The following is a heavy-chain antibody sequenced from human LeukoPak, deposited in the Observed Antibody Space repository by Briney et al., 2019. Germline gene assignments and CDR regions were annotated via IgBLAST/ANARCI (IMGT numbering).Heavy chain of an antibody. CDR1: GFTFSSYS. J-gene: IGHJ4*02. D-gene: IGHD2-15*01. V-gene: IGHV3-21*01. Sequence: PGGSLRLSCAASGFTFSSYSMNWVRQAPGKGLEWVSSISSSSSYIYYADSVKGGFTISRDNAKNSLYLQMNTLRAEDTAVYYCARDRGYCSGGSCYSVPGYWGQGTLVTVSS. CDR3: ARDRGYCSGGSCYSVPGY. CDR2: ISSSSSYI.